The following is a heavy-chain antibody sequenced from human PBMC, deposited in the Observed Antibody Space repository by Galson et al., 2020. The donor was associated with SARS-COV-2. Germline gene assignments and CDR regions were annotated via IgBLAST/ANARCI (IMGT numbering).Heavy chain of an antibody. J-gene: IGHJ6*02. CDR1: GYTFTNHF. V-gene: IGHV1-2*02. CDR2: INPKSGGT. CDR3: ARLRYYDVLTGYIVDV. Sequence: ASVKVSCTTSGYTFTNHFMHWVRQAPGQGLEWMGWINPKSGGTNYAQKFEGRVTMTRDTSITTAYMELSRLRADDTAVYYCARLRYYDVLTGYIVDVWGQGTMVTVSS. D-gene: IGHD3-9*01.